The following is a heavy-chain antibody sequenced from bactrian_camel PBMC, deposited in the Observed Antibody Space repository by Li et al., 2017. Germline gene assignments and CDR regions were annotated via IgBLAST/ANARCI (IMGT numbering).Heavy chain of an antibody. CDR2: ISSDAGST. CDR3: VQDPGASHCDGGYDAFEYNY. J-gene: IGHJ4*01. D-gene: IGHD2*01. CDR1: GYDYSSFC. Sequence: HVQLVESGGGSVQAGGSLRLSCVVSGYDYSSFCMGWFRQTTGREREGIATISSDAGSTYYSDSVKGRFTISKDNAKNTLYLEMNNLKPEDTAMYYCVQDPGASHCDGGYDAFEYNYWGQGTQVTVS. V-gene: IGHV3-2*01.